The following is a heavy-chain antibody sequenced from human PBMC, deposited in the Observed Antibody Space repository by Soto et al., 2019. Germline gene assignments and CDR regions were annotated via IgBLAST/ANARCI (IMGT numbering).Heavy chain of an antibody. CDR3: ARHPGFCSGGSCNGQYTLDV. D-gene: IGHD2-15*01. V-gene: IGHV4-4*02. CDR2: IYHSGST. Sequence: SETLSLTCTVSGGSISSSNWWSWVRQPPGKGLEWIGEIYHSGSTNYNPSLKSRVTISADTSQNQFSRDLTSVTATDTAVYFCARHPGFCSGGSCNGQYTLDVWGQGTTVTVSS. CDR1: GGSISSSNW. J-gene: IGHJ6*02.